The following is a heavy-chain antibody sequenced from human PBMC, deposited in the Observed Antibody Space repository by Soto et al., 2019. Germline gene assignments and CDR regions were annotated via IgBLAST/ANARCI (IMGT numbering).Heavy chain of an antibody. D-gene: IGHD3-3*01. CDR1: GDSISGDY. V-gene: IGHV4-59*01. J-gene: IGHJ4*02. CDR3: AREPTYYDFWSGYIEARYFDY. Sequence: PSETLSLTCSVSGDSISGDYWNWIRQPPGKGLEWFAYISYSGTTHYNPSLKGRVTISVDTSKSQFSLKLNSVTAADTAVYYCAREPTYYDFWSGYIEARYFDYWGQGTLVTVSS. CDR2: ISYSGTT.